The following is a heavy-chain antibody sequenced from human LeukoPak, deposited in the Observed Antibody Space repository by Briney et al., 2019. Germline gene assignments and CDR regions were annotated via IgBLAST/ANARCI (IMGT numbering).Heavy chain of an antibody. Sequence: GGSLRLSCAVSGFTFSDYYMNWIRQAPGKGLEWVSSISSSSSYIYYADSVKGRFTISRDNAKNSLYLQMNSLRAEDTAVYYCARVLGPAAMFDYWGQGTLVTVSS. CDR3: ARVLGPAAMFDY. V-gene: IGHV3-21*01. D-gene: IGHD2-2*01. CDR1: GFTFSDYY. CDR2: ISSSSSYI. J-gene: IGHJ4*02.